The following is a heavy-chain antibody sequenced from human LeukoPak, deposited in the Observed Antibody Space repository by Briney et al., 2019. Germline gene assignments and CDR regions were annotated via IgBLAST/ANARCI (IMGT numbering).Heavy chain of an antibody. J-gene: IGHJ6*02. Sequence: SETLSLTCTVSGGSISSSSYYWGWIRQPPGKGLEWIGSIYYSGSTYYNPSLKSRVTISVDTSKNQFSLKLSSVTAADTAVYYCAREGEGYYYYGMDVWGQGTTVTVSS. V-gene: IGHV4-39*07. CDR3: AREGEGYYYYGMDV. CDR2: IYYSGST. CDR1: GGSISSSSYY.